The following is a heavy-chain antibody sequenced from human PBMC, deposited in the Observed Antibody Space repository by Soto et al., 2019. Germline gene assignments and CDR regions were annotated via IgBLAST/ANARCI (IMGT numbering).Heavy chain of an antibody. CDR3: ARAQGSGFLVS. CDR1: GGSXSSYY. Sequence: ADTLSLTCTVSGGSXSSYYWTWIRQPPGKGLEWIAFIYYGGSINYNPSLKSRVAISVDTSKNQFSLKLSSVTAADTAVYYCARAQGSGFLVSWGQGTLVTVSS. D-gene: IGHD3-10*01. CDR2: IYYGGSI. V-gene: IGHV4-59*08. J-gene: IGHJ4*02.